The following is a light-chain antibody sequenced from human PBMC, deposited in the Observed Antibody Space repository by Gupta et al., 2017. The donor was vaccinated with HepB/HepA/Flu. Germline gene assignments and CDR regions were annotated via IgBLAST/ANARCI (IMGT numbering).Light chain of an antibody. CDR1: QNIKSY. Sequence: DIQMTQSPSSLSASVGDRINITCRASQNIKSYLNWYQQRSGKAPKLLIYVASSLQGGVPSRFGGSGSGTDFTLTVSSLQPEDFATYYCQQTSAIPQTFGPGTKVDIK. J-gene: IGKJ3*01. V-gene: IGKV1-39*01. CDR2: VAS. CDR3: QQTSAIPQT.